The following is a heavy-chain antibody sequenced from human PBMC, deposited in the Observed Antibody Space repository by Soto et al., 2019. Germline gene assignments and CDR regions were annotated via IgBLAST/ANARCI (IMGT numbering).Heavy chain of an antibody. D-gene: IGHD3-3*01. V-gene: IGHV4-39*01. J-gene: IGHJ6*02. Sequence: KSSETLSLTCTVSGGSISSSSYYWGWIRQPPGKGLEWIGSIYYSGGTYYNPSLKSRVTISVDTSKNQFSLKLSSVTAADTAVYYCARLASVTIFGVVIDYYYYGMDVWGQGTTVTVSS. CDR2: IYYSGGT. CDR3: ARLASVTIFGVVIDYYYYGMDV. CDR1: GGSISSSSYY.